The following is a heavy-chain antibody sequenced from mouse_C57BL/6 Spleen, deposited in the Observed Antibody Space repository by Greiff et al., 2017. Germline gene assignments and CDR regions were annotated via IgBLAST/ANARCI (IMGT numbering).Heavy chain of an antibody. V-gene: IGHV14-3*01. Sequence: VQLQQSVAELVRPGASVKLSCTASGFNIKNTYMHWVKQRPEQGLEWIGRIDPANGNTKYAPKFQGKATITADPSSNTASLQRSSLTSADASICDCASGEGYYAMDYWGQGTSVTVSS. D-gene: IGHD3-3*01. CDR3: ASGEGYYAMDY. CDR2: IDPANGNT. CDR1: GFNIKNTY. J-gene: IGHJ4*01.